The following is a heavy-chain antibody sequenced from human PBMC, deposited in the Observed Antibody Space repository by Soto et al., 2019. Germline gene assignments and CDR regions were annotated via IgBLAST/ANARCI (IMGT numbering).Heavy chain of an antibody. CDR2: IFPSDSDT. Sequence: GESLKISCRTSGYKFTSSWIAWVRQMPGKGLEWMGIIFPSDSDTRYSPSFQGQVTISADRSTSTVFLQWASLKASDTAVYFCARKDKSGYFNWFDPWGQGTLVTAPQ. J-gene: IGHJ5*02. CDR1: GYKFTSSW. D-gene: IGHD3-22*01. V-gene: IGHV5-51*01. CDR3: ARKDKSGYFNWFDP.